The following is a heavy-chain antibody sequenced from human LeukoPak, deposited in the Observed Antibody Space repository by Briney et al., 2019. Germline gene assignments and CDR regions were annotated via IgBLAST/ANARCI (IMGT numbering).Heavy chain of an antibody. Sequence: ASVKVSCKVSGYARTELSMHWVRQPPGKGLEWMGGFDPEDGETIYAQKFQGRVTMTEDTSTDTAYMELSSLRSEDTAVYYCATGGRGSGSYYFDYWGQGTLVTVSS. J-gene: IGHJ4*02. V-gene: IGHV1-24*01. CDR3: ATGGRGSGSYYFDY. CDR2: FDPEDGET. D-gene: IGHD3-10*01. CDR1: GYARTELS.